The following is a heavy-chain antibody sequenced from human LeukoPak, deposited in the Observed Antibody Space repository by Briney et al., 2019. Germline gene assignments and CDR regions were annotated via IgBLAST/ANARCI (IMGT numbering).Heavy chain of an antibody. CDR1: GFTFSSYA. CDR3: ARLEGYGHGLDY. Sequence: PGRSLRLSCAASGFTFSSYAMHWVRQAPGKGLEYVSAISSNGGSTYYANSVKGRFTISRDNSKNTLYLQMGSLRAEDMAVYYCARLEGYGHGLDYWGQGTLVTVSS. V-gene: IGHV3-64*01. J-gene: IGHJ4*02. D-gene: IGHD5-18*01. CDR2: ISSNGGST.